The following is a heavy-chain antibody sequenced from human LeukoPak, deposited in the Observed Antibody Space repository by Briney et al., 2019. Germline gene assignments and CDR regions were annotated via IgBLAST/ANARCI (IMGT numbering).Heavy chain of an antibody. D-gene: IGHD5-12*01. Sequence: SETLSLTCTVSGGSISSSNYYWGWIRQPPGKGLEWIGSIYYSGSTYYNPSLKSRVTISVDTSKNQFSLKLSSVTAADTAVYYCARRRIVATIDYWGQGTQVTVPS. CDR1: GGSISSSNYY. CDR3: ARRRIVATIDY. J-gene: IGHJ4*02. CDR2: IYYSGST. V-gene: IGHV4-39*01.